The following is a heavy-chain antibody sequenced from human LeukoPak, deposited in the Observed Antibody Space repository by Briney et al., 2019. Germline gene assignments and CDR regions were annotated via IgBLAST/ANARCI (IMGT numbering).Heavy chain of an antibody. Sequence: SETLSLTCTVSGGSISTYYWNWIRQPPGKGLEWIGYIYHSGSTNYSPSLQSRVTISVDTSKNQFSLNLNSVTAADTAVYYCARGGAARLHFQNWGQGTLVNVSS. J-gene: IGHJ1*01. CDR1: GGSISTYY. V-gene: IGHV4-59*01. CDR3: ARGGAARLHFQN. D-gene: IGHD6-6*01. CDR2: IYHSGST.